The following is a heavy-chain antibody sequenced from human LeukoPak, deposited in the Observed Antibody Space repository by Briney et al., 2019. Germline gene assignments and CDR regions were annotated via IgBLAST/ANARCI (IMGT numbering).Heavy chain of an antibody. Sequence: PGGSLRLSCAASGFTVSSKYMNWVRQAPGKGLEWVSVIYSGGSTYYSDSVKGRFTISRDNSKNTLYLQMNSLRAEDTAVYYCAKDPSGPLSGAYNYWGQGTLVTVSS. CDR3: AKDPSGPLSGAYNY. CDR1: GFTVSSKY. J-gene: IGHJ4*02. CDR2: IYSGGST. V-gene: IGHV3-53*01. D-gene: IGHD1-26*01.